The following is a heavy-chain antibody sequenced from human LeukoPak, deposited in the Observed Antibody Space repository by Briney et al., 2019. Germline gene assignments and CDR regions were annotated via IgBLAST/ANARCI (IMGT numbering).Heavy chain of an antibody. CDR3: VRRGGRAAARPLSDY. J-gene: IGHJ4*02. Sequence: SETLSLTCTVSGGSISSSGYYWAWIRQPPGKGLEWIGSIYYSGSTNYNPSLKSRVTISVDTSKNQFSLKLTSVTAAGAAFYYCVRRGGRAAARPLSDYWGQGTLVTVSS. D-gene: IGHD6-6*01. CDR2: IYYSGST. CDR1: GGSISSSGYY. V-gene: IGHV4-39*01.